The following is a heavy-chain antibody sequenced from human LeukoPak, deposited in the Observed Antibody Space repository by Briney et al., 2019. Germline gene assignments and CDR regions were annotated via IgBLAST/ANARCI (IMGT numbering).Heavy chain of an antibody. Sequence: GGSLRLSCAASGFAFSSYAMHWVRQAPGKGLEWVAIISYDGIIEDYSDSVKGRFTISRDNSKNTLYLQMNSLRAEDTAVYYCAKDGGWGYDSIEYYFDYWGQGTLVTVSS. CDR2: ISYDGIIE. V-gene: IGHV3-30*04. CDR1: GFAFSSYA. J-gene: IGHJ4*02. D-gene: IGHD3-22*01. CDR3: AKDGGWGYDSIEYYFDY.